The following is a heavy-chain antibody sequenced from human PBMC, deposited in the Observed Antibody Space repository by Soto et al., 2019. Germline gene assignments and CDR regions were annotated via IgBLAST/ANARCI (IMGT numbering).Heavy chain of an antibody. CDR3: ARSGHNGSGSYKQTNWFDP. Sequence: RASVKVSCKASGYTFTGYYMHWVRQAPGQGLEWMGWINPNSGGTNYAQKFQGWVTMTRDTSISTAYMELSRLRSDDTAVYYCARSGHNGSGSYKQTNWFDPWGQGTLVTV. CDR1: GYTFTGYY. J-gene: IGHJ5*02. V-gene: IGHV1-2*04. CDR2: INPNSGGT. D-gene: IGHD3-10*01.